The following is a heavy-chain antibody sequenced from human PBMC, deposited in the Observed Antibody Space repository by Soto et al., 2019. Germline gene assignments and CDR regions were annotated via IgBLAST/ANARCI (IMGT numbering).Heavy chain of an antibody. CDR2: IYYSGST. J-gene: IGHJ6*02. V-gene: IGHV4-39*01. D-gene: IGHD2-15*01. Sequence: PSETLSLTCTVSGGSISSSSYYWGWIRQPPGKGLEWIGSIYYSGSTYYNPSLKSRVTISVDTSKNQFSLKLSSVTAADTAVYYCARYFRGTSCSGGSCYSYYYYGMDVWGQGTTVTVSS. CDR3: ARYFRGTSCSGGSCYSYYYYGMDV. CDR1: GGSISSSSYY.